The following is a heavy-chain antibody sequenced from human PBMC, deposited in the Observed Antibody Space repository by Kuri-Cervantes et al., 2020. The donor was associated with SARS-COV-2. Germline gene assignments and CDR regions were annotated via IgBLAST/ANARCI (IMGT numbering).Heavy chain of an antibody. Sequence: GRSLRPSCEASRFISSDYAIDWVRQAPGKGLEWVAVISHDGRNKYYADSVKGRFTISRDNSKVTMYLQMSSLRPEDTAVYYCAKDRRRPITPTLQEIYYYGMDVWGQGTTVTVSS. V-gene: IGHV3-30*04. CDR1: RFISSDYA. CDR2: ISHDGRNK. J-gene: IGHJ6*02. D-gene: IGHD1-14*01. CDR3: AKDRRRPITPTLQEIYYYGMDV.